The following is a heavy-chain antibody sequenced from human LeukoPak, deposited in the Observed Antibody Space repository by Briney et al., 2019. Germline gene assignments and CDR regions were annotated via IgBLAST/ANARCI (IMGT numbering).Heavy chain of an antibody. Sequence: GEPLKISCKASGYTFTTKWIGWVRQMPGKGLEWLGIIFPGDSDTRYSPSFQGQVTISADRSISTAYLQWSSLKASDTAIFYCARQDGGPYGTFDSWGQGTLVTVSS. CDR2: IFPGDSDT. J-gene: IGHJ4*02. V-gene: IGHV5-51*01. CDR1: GYTFTTKW. D-gene: IGHD4-23*01. CDR3: ARQDGGPYGTFDS.